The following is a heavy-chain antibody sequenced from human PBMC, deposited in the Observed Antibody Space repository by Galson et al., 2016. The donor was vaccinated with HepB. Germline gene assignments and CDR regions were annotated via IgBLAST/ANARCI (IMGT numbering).Heavy chain of an antibody. V-gene: IGHV3-21*01. Sequence: SLRLSCAASGFTVSFSDYSMNWVRPTPGKGLQWVSSINGDSDYIYYADSMKGRFTVSRDNAKRSVYLQINGLRAEDTAVFFCVRSSWFALDVWGQGTTVTVSS. D-gene: IGHD3-9*01. CDR2: INGDSDYI. J-gene: IGHJ6*02. CDR1: GFTVSFSDYS. CDR3: VRSSWFALDV.